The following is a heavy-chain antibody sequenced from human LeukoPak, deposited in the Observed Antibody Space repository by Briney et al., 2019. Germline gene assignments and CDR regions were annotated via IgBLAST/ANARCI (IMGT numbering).Heavy chain of an antibody. D-gene: IGHD2-2*01. V-gene: IGHV4-39*01. CDR3: ARRDLYCSSTSCYVAFDI. Sequence: SETLSLTCTVSGGSISSSSYYWGWIRQPPGKGLEWIGSIYYSGSTYYNPSLKSRVTISVDTSKNQFSLKLSPVTAADTAVYYCARRDLYCSSTSCYVAFDIWGQGTMVTVSS. CDR2: IYYSGST. J-gene: IGHJ3*02. CDR1: GGSISSSSYY.